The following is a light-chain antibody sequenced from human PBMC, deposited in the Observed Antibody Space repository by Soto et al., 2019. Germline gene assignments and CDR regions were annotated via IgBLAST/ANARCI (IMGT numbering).Light chain of an antibody. CDR1: QSVSSN. Sequence: EIVMTQSPVTLSVSPGERFTLSCRASQSVSSNLAWYQQKPGQAPSLLIYGAFTRATGIPARFSGTGSGTEFTLTISSLQSEDFALYYCQQYNDWPLTFGQGTKVDNK. V-gene: IGKV3-15*01. CDR2: GAF. J-gene: IGKJ1*01. CDR3: QQYNDWPLT.